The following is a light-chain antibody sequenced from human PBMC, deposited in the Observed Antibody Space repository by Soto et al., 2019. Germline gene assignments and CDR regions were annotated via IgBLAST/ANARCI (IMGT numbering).Light chain of an antibody. J-gene: IGLJ3*02. CDR2: EVS. Sequence: QSVLTQPASVSGSPGQSITISCTGTSSDVGSYNLVSWYQQHPGKAPKLMIYEVSKRPSGVSNRFSGSKSGNTAPLTISGLQAEDEAHYYCCSYAGSSTLVFGGGTKLTVL. CDR3: CSYAGSSTLV. CDR1: SSDVGSYNL. V-gene: IGLV2-23*02.